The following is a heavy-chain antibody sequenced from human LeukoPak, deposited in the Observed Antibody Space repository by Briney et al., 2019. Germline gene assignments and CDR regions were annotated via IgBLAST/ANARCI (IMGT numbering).Heavy chain of an antibody. D-gene: IGHD1-26*01. V-gene: IGHV1-8*01. CDR1: GYTFTSYD. J-gene: IGHJ4*02. Sequence: ASVKVSCKASGYTFTSYDIIWVRQASGQGLEWMGWMNPNSGHTGYAQKFQGRVTMTRTTSISIAYMELTSLTSEDSAVYYRARSIVGVRKRNDYWGQGTLVTVSS. CDR3: ARSIVGVRKRNDY. CDR2: MNPNSGHT.